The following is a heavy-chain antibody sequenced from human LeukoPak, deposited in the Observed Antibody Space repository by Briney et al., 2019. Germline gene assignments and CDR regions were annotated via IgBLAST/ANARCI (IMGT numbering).Heavy chain of an antibody. V-gene: IGHV4-34*01. CDR2: INHSGST. CDR1: GGSFSGYY. J-gene: IGHJ5*02. Sequence: PSETLSLTCAVYGGSFSGYYWSWIRQPPGKGLEWIGEINHSGSTNYNPSLKSRVTISVDTSKNQFSLKLSSVTAADTAVYYCARGRWTMIVVVTGASWFDPWGQGTLVTVSS. D-gene: IGHD3-22*01. CDR3: ARGRWTMIVVVTGASWFDP.